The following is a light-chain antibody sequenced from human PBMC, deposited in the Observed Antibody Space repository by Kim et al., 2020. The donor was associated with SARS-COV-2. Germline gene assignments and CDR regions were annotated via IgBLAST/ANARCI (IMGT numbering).Light chain of an antibody. J-gene: IGLJ2*01. V-gene: IGLV3-1*01. CDR3: QAWDSSTDVV. CDR1: KLGDKY. Sequence: SYELTQPPSVSVSPGQTASITCSGDKLGDKYACWYQQKSGQSPVLVIYQDSKRPSGIPERFSGSNSGNTATLTISGTQAMDEADYYCQAWDSSTDVVFGGGTQLTVL. CDR2: QDS.